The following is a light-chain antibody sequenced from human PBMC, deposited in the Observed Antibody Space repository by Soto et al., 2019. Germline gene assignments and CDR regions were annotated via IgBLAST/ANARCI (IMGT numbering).Light chain of an antibody. Sequence: QSALTQPPSASGAAGQGVTISCSGSSSNIGSNTVSWYQQLPGTAPKLLIYSNNQRPSGVPDRFSGSKSGTSASLAISGLQSEDEADYYCAAWDDSLNGYVFGTGTKVTVL. CDR2: SNN. CDR3: AAWDDSLNGYV. J-gene: IGLJ1*01. CDR1: SSNIGSNT. V-gene: IGLV1-44*01.